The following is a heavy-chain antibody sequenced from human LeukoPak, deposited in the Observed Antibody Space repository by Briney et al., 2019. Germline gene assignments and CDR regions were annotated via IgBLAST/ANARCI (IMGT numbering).Heavy chain of an antibody. CDR2: ISSSGSTI. J-gene: IGHJ6*02. D-gene: IGHD2-2*01. CDR1: GFTFSDYY. CDR3: ASEVVVPAAYYYYGMDV. Sequence: GGSLRLSCAASGFTFSDYYMSWIRQAPGKGLEWVSYISSSGSTIYYADSVKGRFTISRDNAKNSLYLQMNSLRAEDTAVYYCASEVVVPAAYYYYGMDVWGQGTTVTVSS. V-gene: IGHV3-11*01.